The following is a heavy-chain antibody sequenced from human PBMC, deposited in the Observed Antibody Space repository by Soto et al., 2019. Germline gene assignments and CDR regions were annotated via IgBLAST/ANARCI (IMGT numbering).Heavy chain of an antibody. Sequence: GGSLRLSCAASGFTFSSYAMSWVRQAPGKGLEWVSAISGSGGSTYYADSVKGRFTISRDNSKNTLYLQMNSLRAEDTAVYYCAKGYYYDSSGYYTLRGPFDYWGQGTLVTVSS. D-gene: IGHD3-22*01. CDR1: GFTFSSYA. CDR2: ISGSGGST. CDR3: AKGYYYDSSGYYTLRGPFDY. J-gene: IGHJ4*02. V-gene: IGHV3-23*01.